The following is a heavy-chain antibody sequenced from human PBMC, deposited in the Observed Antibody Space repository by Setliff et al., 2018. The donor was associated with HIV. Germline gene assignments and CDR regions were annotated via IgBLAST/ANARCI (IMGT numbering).Heavy chain of an antibody. D-gene: IGHD6-19*01. CDR1: GLTFSSYA. J-gene: IGHJ4*02. CDR3: TTEVFRQWLVGDY. V-gene: IGHV3-15*01. CDR2: IKSKSDDGTT. Sequence: PGGSLRLSCAASGLTFSSYAMSWVRQAPGKGLEWVGRIKSKSDDGTTDYAAPVKGRFTISRDDSKNTLYLQMKSLKTEDTAVYYCTTEVFRQWLVGDYWGQGTLVTVSS.